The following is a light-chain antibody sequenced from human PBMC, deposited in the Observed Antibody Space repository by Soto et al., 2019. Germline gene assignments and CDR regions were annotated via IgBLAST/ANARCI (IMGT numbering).Light chain of an antibody. CDR2: DVN. V-gene: IGLV2-14*03. CDR3: TSWTTSTTMI. J-gene: IGLJ2*01. Sequence: QSALTQPASVSGSPGQSITISYTGTSSDIGAYNFVSWYQQHPGKAPKLMLYDVNIRPSGVSNRFSGSKSGNTASLTISGLQAEEEDDYYCTSWTTSTTMIFGGGTKLTVL. CDR1: SSDIGAYNF.